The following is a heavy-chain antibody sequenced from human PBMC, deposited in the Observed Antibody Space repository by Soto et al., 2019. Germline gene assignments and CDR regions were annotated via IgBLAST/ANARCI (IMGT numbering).Heavy chain of an antibody. CDR1: GYTFTSYG. V-gene: IGHV1-18*01. CDR3: ASDSGQYYYDSSGYYYNPSYYYGMDV. J-gene: IGHJ6*02. CDR2: ISAYTGNT. Sequence: ASVKVSCKASGYTFTSYGISWVRQAPGQGLEWMGWISAYTGNTNYAQKLQGRVTMTTDTSTSTAYMELRSLRSDDTAVYYCASDSGQYYYDSSGYYYNPSYYYGMDVWGQ. D-gene: IGHD3-22*01.